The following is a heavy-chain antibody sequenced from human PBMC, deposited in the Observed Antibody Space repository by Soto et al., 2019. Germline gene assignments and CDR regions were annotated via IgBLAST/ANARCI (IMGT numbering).Heavy chain of an antibody. CDR3: ARVWGGAFDI. J-gene: IGHJ3*02. D-gene: IGHD3-10*01. Sequence: QVQLQESGPGLVKPSETLSLTCTVSGGSISSYYWSWIRQPPGKGLEWIGYIYYSGTTNYNPSLKSRVTISVDTSKTQLSLKLSSVTAADTAVYYCARVWGGAFDIWGQGTMVTVSS. V-gene: IGHV4-59*01. CDR2: IYYSGTT. CDR1: GGSISSYY.